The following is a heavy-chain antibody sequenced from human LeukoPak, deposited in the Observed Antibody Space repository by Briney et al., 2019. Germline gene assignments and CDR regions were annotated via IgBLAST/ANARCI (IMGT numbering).Heavy chain of an antibody. D-gene: IGHD2-21*01. CDR3: ARGKYSHQS. CDR2: INQDGSEK. CDR1: GFTFRTYY. Sequence: PGGSLRLSCAASGFTFRTYYMNWVRQAPGKGLEWVANINQDGSEKYYVDSVKGRFSISRDNAKNSLSLQMNSLRAEDTAVYYCARGKYSHQSWGQGTLVTVSS. J-gene: IGHJ5*02. V-gene: IGHV3-7*04.